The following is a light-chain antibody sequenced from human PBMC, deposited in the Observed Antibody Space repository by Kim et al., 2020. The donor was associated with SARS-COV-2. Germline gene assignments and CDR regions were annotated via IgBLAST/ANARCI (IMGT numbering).Light chain of an antibody. CDR2: DAS. CDR3: QQRSNWPLT. CDR1: QSISSN. V-gene: IGKV3-11*01. Sequence: SWSPGERATRSCRASQSISSNLAWYQQKPGQAPRLLIYDASNRATGIPARFSGSGSGTDFSLTISSLEPEDFAVYYCQQRSNWPLTFGQGTKLEI. J-gene: IGKJ2*01.